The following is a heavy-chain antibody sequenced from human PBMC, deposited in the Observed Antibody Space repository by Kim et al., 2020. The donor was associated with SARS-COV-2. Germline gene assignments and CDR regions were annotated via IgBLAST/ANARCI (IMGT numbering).Heavy chain of an antibody. CDR3: ARTPGGGDYGDLDDAFDI. J-gene: IGHJ3*02. Sequence: SQTLSLTCAISGDSVSSNSAAWNWIRQSPSRGLEWLGRTYYRSKWYNDYAVSVKSRITINPDTSKNQFSLQLNSVTPEDTAVYYCARTPGGGDYGDLDDAFDIWGQGTMVTVSS. CDR2: TYYRSKWYN. V-gene: IGHV6-1*01. D-gene: IGHD4-17*01. CDR1: GDSVSSNSAA.